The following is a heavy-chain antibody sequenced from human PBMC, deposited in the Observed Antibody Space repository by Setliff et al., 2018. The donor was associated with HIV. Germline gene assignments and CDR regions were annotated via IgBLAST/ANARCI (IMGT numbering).Heavy chain of an antibody. CDR3: ERTSTMVRGGIMDYYYYMDV. J-gene: IGHJ6*03. Sequence: ASVKVSCKASGYTFTNYGITWVRQAPGQGLEWMGWISAYNGIINYAQNLQGRVTMTTDTSTRPAYMELRSRRSDDTAVYYCERTSTMVRGGIMDYYYYMDVWGKGSTVTVSS. CDR1: GYTFTNYG. V-gene: IGHV1-18*01. CDR2: ISAYNGII. D-gene: IGHD3-10*01.